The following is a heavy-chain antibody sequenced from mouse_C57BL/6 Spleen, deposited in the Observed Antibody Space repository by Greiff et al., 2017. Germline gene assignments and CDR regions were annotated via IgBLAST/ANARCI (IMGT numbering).Heavy chain of an antibody. CDR2: IDPETGGT. Sequence: QVQLKESGAELVRPGASVTLSCKASGYTFTDYEMHWVKQTPVHGLEWIGAIDPETGGTAYNQKFKGKAILTADKSSSTAYMELRSLTSEDSAVYYCTRPGGSRFAYWGQGTLVTVSA. V-gene: IGHV1-15*01. D-gene: IGHD1-1*01. CDR3: TRPGGSRFAY. CDR1: GYTFTDYE. J-gene: IGHJ3*01.